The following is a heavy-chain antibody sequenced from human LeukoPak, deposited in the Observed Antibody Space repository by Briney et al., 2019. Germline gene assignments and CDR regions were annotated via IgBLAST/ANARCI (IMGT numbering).Heavy chain of an antibody. Sequence: GGSLRLSCAASGFTLSSYSMNWVRQAPGKGLEWVSYSSTTGLSIYYADSVKGRFTISRDNSKNTLYLQMNSLRAEDTAVYYCARGVEKWEPEGASYFDYWGQGTLVTVSS. D-gene: IGHD1-26*01. CDR3: ARGVEKWEPEGASYFDY. CDR2: SSTTGLSI. CDR1: GFTLSSYS. J-gene: IGHJ4*02. V-gene: IGHV3-48*01.